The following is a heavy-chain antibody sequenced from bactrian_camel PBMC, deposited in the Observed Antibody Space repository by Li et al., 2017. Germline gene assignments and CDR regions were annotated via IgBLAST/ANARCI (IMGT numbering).Heavy chain of an antibody. D-gene: IGHD4*01. CDR1: AYTDCSYD. Sequence: HVQLVESGGGSVQAGGSLRLSCAASAYTDCSYDMSWYRQAPGKEREFVSTIDSAGITTYADSVKGRFTISQDNAKNTLYLQTNSLKPEDTSMYYCATSVLRSDNGCDLSLIGGQEDFAYWGQGTQVTVS. CDR3: ATSVLRSDNGCDLSLIGGQEDFAY. J-gene: IGHJ6*01. CDR2: IDSAGIT. V-gene: IGHV3S55*01.